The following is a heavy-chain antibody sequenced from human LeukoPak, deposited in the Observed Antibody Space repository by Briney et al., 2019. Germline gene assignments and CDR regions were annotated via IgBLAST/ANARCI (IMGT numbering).Heavy chain of an antibody. D-gene: IGHD4-17*01. Sequence: SETLSLTCAVSGDSFSSHYWTWIRQPPGRGLEWIGYISYIRTTNYNPSLKSRVTISIDTSKNQFSLKLSSVTTADTAVYYARDLVTVTKGFDIWGLGTMVSVSS. CDR3: ARDLVTVTKGFDI. CDR2: ISYIRTT. V-gene: IGHV4-59*11. CDR1: GDSFSSHY. J-gene: IGHJ3*02.